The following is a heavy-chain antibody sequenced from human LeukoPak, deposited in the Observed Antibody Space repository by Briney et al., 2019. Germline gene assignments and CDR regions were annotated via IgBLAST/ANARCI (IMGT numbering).Heavy chain of an antibody. J-gene: IGHJ5*02. CDR2: INPNSGGT. Sequence: GASVKVSCKASGYTFTSYDINWVRQATGQGLEWMGWINPNSGGTNYAQKFQGRVTMTRDTSISTAYTELSRLRSDDTAVYYCARDTYGDSYGRFDPWGQGTLVTVSS. CDR1: GYTFTSYD. CDR3: ARDTYGDSYGRFDP. V-gene: IGHV1-2*02. D-gene: IGHD5-18*01.